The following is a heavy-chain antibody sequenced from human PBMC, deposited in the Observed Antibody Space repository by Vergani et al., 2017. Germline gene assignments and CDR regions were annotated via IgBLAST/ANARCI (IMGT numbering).Heavy chain of an antibody. CDR1: GGSISSYY. Sequence: QVQLQESGPGLVKPSETLSLTCTVSGGSISSYYWSWIRQPPGKGLEWIGYIYYSGSTNYNPSLKSRVTISVDTSKNQFSLKLSSVTAADTAVYYCARTTRXFDYWGQGTLVTVSS. CDR3: ARTTRXFDY. V-gene: IGHV4-59*01. CDR2: IYYSGST. J-gene: IGHJ4*02. D-gene: IGHD1-26*01.